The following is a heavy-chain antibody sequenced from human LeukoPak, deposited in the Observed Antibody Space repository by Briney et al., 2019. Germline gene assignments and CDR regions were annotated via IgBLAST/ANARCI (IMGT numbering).Heavy chain of an antibody. CDR3: ARAVGTSRNFFDY. CDR2: IYHSRST. V-gene: IGHV4-38-2*02. Sequence: SETLSLTCTVSGYSISSGFYWGWIRQPPGKGLECIGSIYHSRSTYYNPSLKSRVTISVDTSKNQFSLNLSSVTAADTAMYYCARAVGTSRNFFDYWGQGTLVTVSS. D-gene: IGHD4-23*01. CDR1: GYSISSGFY. J-gene: IGHJ4*02.